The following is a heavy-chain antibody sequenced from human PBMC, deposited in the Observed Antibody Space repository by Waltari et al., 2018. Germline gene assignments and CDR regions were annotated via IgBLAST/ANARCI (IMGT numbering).Heavy chain of an antibody. Sequence: QVQLQQWGAGLLKPSETLSLTCAVYGGSFSGYYWSWIRQPPGKGLEWIGEINHSGSTNYNPSLKSRVTISVDTSKNQFSLKLSSVTAADTAVYYCARAGYSYGPQPVDAFDIWGQGTMVTVSS. CDR1: GGSFSGYY. J-gene: IGHJ3*02. CDR3: ARAGYSYGPQPVDAFDI. V-gene: IGHV4-34*01. CDR2: INHSGST. D-gene: IGHD5-18*01.